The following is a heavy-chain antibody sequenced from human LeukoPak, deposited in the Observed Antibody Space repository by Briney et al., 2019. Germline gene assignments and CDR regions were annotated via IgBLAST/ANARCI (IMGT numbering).Heavy chain of an antibody. D-gene: IGHD3-22*01. CDR3: ATDPTYYYDSSGYYAFDY. CDR1: GFTFSSYA. J-gene: IGHJ4*02. Sequence: PGGSLRLSCAASGFTFSSYAMSWVRQAPGKGLEWVSTISGSGGSTYYADSVKGRFTISRDNSKNTLYLQMNSLRAEDTAVYYCATDPTYYYDSSGYYAFDYWGQGSPVTVSS. V-gene: IGHV3-23*01. CDR2: ISGSGGST.